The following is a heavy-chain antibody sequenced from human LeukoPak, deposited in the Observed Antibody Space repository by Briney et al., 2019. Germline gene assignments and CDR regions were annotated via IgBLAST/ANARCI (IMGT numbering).Heavy chain of an antibody. D-gene: IGHD3-22*01. J-gene: IGHJ4*02. V-gene: IGHV3-33*06. CDR1: GFPFRNYA. CDR2: IWYDGSDK. Sequence: GGPLRLSCAASGFPFRNYAMHGVRKAPGKGLEWVAVIWYDGSDKYYVDSVKGRFTISRDTSKNTLSLRMNSLRAEDMAVYYCAKDLTLYDSSGFFDYWGQGTLVTVSS. CDR3: AKDLTLYDSSGFFDY.